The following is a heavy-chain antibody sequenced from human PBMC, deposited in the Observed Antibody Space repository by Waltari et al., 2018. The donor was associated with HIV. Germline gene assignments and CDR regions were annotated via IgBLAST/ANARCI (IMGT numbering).Heavy chain of an antibody. Sequence: QLQLQESGPGLVKPSETLSLTCSVSGGSIRSSSYYWGWIRQPPGKGLAWIGCINFRGTTYYNPPHRSRVTISVDTHKNQFSLRLSSVTAADTSVYYCTTQGSSGIVMVTALQFDCWGQGTLVTVSS. CDR2: INFRGTT. CDR3: TTQGSSGIVMVTALQFDC. V-gene: IGHV4-39*01. J-gene: IGHJ4*02. D-gene: IGHD2-21*02. CDR1: GGSIRSSSYY.